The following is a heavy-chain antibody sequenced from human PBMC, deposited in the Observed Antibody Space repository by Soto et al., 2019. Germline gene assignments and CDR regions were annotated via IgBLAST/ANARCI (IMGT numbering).Heavy chain of an antibody. V-gene: IGHV1-69*12. Sequence: QVQVVQSGAEVKKPGSSVTVSCKTSGGTFRTSAISWVRQAPGQVLEWMGGRMPISRTADYAQKFQGKVTITADESTTTAYLEPSSLRSEETGVYYCARTKVRAQAGGDYYYLMDVWGQGTTVTVTS. CDR1: GGTFRTSA. CDR2: RMPISRTA. CDR3: ARTKVRAQAGGDYYYLMDV. D-gene: IGHD3-10*01. J-gene: IGHJ6*02.